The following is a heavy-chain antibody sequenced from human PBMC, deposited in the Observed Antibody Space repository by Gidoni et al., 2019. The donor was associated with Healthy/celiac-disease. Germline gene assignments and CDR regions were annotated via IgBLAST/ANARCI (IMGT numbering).Heavy chain of an antibody. CDR2: IYTSGIT. Sequence: QVQLQESGPGLVKPSKTLSLTCTVSGGSFRSGRYYWSWFRQPAGKGLEWIGRIYTSGITNYNPSLKSRVTMSVDTSKNQFSLKLSSVTAADTXVYYCARVAXYSSGWYYXXYWGQXTLXXXSS. CDR3: ARVAXYSSGWYYXXY. V-gene: IGHV4-61*02. CDR1: GGSFRSGRYY. D-gene: IGHD6-19*01. J-gene: IGHJ4*02.